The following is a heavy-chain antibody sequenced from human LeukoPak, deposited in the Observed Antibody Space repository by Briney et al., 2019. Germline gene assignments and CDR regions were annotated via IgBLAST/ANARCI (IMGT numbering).Heavy chain of an antibody. CDR2: IYYSGST. V-gene: IGHV4-39*01. CDR3: ARQRVEVVIASIYFDY. D-gene: IGHD2-21*01. CDR1: GGSTSSSSYY. J-gene: IGHJ4*02. Sequence: PSETLSLTCTVSGGSTSSSSYYWGWIRQPPGKGLEWIGSIYYSGSTYYNPSLKSRVTISVDTSKNQFSLKLSSVTAADTAVYYCARQRVEVVIASIYFDYWGQGTLVTVSS.